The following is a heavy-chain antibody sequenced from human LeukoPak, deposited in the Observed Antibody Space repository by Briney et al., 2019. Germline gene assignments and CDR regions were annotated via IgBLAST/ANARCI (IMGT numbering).Heavy chain of an antibody. V-gene: IGHV3-53*04. J-gene: IGHJ3*02. CDR3: ARKAYYYDSSGYYYSSDAFDI. Sequence: GGSLRLSCAASGFTVSSNYMNWVRQAPGKGLEWVSVIYSGGSTYYADSVKGRFTISRHNSKNTLYLQMNSLRAEDTAVYYCARKAYYYDSSGYYYSSDAFDIWGQGTMVTVSS. CDR1: GFTVSSNY. D-gene: IGHD3-22*01. CDR2: IYSGGST.